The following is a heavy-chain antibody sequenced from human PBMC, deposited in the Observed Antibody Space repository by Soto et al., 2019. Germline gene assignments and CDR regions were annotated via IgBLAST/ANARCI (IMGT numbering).Heavy chain of an antibody. D-gene: IGHD6-19*01. Sequence: SETLSLTCTVSGGSMSRYYWSWIRQPPGKGLECIGYIYYTGSTNYNPSLKSRVTISVDTSKNQFSLKLSSVTAADTAVYYCARQGAVDFDYWGQGTLVTVSS. CDR1: GGSMSRYY. CDR2: IYYTGST. CDR3: ARQGAVDFDY. J-gene: IGHJ4*02. V-gene: IGHV4-59*08.